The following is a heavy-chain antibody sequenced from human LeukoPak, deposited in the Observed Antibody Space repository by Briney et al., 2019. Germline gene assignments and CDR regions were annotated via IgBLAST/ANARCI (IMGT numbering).Heavy chain of an antibody. Sequence: GGSLRLSCAASGFTFSSYGMHWVRQAPGKGLEWVAVIWYDGSSQYYADSVKGRFTISRDNSKNTLYLQMNSLRAEDTAVYYCAKGGFWSGYYGSDFDYWGQGTLVTVSS. CDR2: IWYDGSSQ. CDR1: GFTFSSYG. J-gene: IGHJ4*02. D-gene: IGHD3-3*01. V-gene: IGHV3-30*02. CDR3: AKGGFWSGYYGSDFDY.